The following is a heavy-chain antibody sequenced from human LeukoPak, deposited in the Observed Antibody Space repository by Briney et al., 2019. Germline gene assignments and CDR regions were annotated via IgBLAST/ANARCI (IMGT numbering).Heavy chain of an antibody. CDR3: ASPPMGYCTSTSCYGAFDL. CDR1: GGTFSSYG. V-gene: IGHV1-69*06. J-gene: IGHJ3*01. D-gene: IGHD2-2*01. CDR2: IIPIFGTT. Sequence: SVKVSCKASGGTFSSYGTSWVRQAPGQGLEWMGGIIPIFGTTNYAQKFQGRVTITADKSTSTAYMELSSLRSEDTAVYYCASPPMGYCTSTSCYGAFDLWGQGTMVTVSS.